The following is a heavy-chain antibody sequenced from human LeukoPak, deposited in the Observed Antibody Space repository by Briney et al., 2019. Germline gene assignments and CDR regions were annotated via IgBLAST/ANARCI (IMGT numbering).Heavy chain of an antibody. J-gene: IGHJ4*02. CDR1: GGSFSGYY. CDR3: ARPDSSGYYYVN. CDR2: INHSGST. Sequence: SETLSLTCAVYGGSFSGYYWSWIRQPPGKGLEWIGEINHSGSTNYNPSLKSRVTISVDKSKNQFSLKLSSVTAADTAVYYCARPDSSGYYYVNWGQGTLVTVST. D-gene: IGHD3-22*01. V-gene: IGHV4-34*01.